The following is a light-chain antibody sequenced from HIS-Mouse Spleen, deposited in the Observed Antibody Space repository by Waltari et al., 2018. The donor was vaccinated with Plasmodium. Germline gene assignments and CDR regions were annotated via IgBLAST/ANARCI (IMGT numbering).Light chain of an antibody. CDR3: CSYAGSSTFV. CDR1: SRDVGSYNL. CDR2: EGS. Sequence: QSALTQPASVSGSPGQSITISCTGTSRDVGSYNLVSWYQQHPGKAPKLMIYEGSKRASGVSNRFSGSKSGNTASLTIAGLQAEDEADYYCCSYAGSSTFVFGGGTKLTVL. J-gene: IGLJ3*02. V-gene: IGLV2-23*03.